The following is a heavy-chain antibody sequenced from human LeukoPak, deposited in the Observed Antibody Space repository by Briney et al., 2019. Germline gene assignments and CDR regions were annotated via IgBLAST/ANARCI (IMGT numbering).Heavy chain of an antibody. V-gene: IGHV1-69*01. CDR1: GGTFSSYA. J-gene: IGHJ4*02. CDR3: AGVYYDSSGYYRGGYYFDY. D-gene: IGHD3-22*01. Sequence: ASVKVSCKASGGTFSSYAISWVRQAPGQGLEWMGGIIPIFGTANYAQKFQGRVTITADESTSTAYMELSSLRSEDTAVYYCAGVYYDSSGYYRGGYYFDYWGQGTLVTVSS. CDR2: IIPIFGTA.